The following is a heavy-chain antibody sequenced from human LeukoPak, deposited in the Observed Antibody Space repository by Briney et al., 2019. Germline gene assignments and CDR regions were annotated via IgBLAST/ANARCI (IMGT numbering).Heavy chain of an antibody. D-gene: IGHD2-21*01. CDR2: IKPDGGDK. V-gene: IGHV3-7*01. J-gene: IGHJ3*01. CDR1: GFTFRNSW. Sequence: GGSLRLSCAASGFTFRNSWMSWVRQTPGKGLELVSNIKPDGGDKHYVDSVKGGFTISRDNARNSLYLQMSSLTAEDTAVYYCARGVWSSRNAFDFWGQGTLVTVSS. CDR3: ARGVWSSRNAFDF.